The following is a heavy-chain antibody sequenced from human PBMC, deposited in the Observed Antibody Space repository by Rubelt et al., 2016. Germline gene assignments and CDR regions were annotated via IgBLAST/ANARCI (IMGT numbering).Heavy chain of an antibody. CDR3: ARDPSSWQGWLL. J-gene: IGHJ4*02. CDR2: INTNTGNP. Sequence: QVQLVQSGAEVKKPGASVKVSCKASGYTFTSYGISWVRQAPGQGLEWMGWINTNTGNPTYAQGFTGRCVFSLDTSVSKAYLQISSLKAEDTAVYYCARDPSSWQGWLLWGQGTLVTVSS. V-gene: IGHV7-4-1*02. CDR1: GYTFTSYG. D-gene: IGHD6-13*01.